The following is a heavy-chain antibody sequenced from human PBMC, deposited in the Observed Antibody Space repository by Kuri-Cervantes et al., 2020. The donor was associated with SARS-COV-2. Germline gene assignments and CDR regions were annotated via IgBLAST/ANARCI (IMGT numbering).Heavy chain of an antibody. V-gene: IGHV4-39*01. CDR3: GRQASDWHIDY. Sequence: SETLSFTCSVSGGSISSSGHYWGWVRQPPGKGLEWIGSIYFSGSTYYTPSLKSRVTISVDTSKNQFSLKLTSVTATDTAVYYCGRQASDWHIDYWGQGTLVTVSS. J-gene: IGHJ4*02. CDR2: IYFSGST. D-gene: IGHD3-9*01. CDR1: GGSISSSGHY.